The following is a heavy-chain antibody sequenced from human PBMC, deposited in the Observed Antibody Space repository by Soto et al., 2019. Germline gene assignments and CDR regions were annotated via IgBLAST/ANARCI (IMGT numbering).Heavy chain of an antibody. CDR1: GGSMSNGYYY. J-gene: IGHJ4*02. CDR2: IYHSGRT. Sequence: SETLSLTCTVSGGSMSNGYYYWSWVRQNPGKGLEWIGHIYHSGRTYYNPSLKSRVGILVDTSKNQFSLNLNSVTAADTVVYYCARWVEVSLDYFDSWGQGTPVTVS. D-gene: IGHD1-20*01. CDR3: ARWVEVSLDYFDS. V-gene: IGHV4-31*03.